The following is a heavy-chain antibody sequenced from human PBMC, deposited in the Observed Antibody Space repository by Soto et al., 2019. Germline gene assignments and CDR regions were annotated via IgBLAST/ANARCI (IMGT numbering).Heavy chain of an antibody. CDR2: IGTAGDP. CDR3: ARGAHEVRADYYYYYGMDV. V-gene: IGHV3-13*05. Sequence: EVQLVESGGGLVQPGGSLRLSCAASGFTFSSYDMHWVRQATGKGLEWGSAIGTAGDPYYPGSVKGRFTISRENAKNSLYLQMNSLRAGDTAVYYCARGAHEVRADYYYYYGMDVWGQGTTVTVSS. CDR1: GFTFSSYD. D-gene: IGHD3-10*01. J-gene: IGHJ6*02.